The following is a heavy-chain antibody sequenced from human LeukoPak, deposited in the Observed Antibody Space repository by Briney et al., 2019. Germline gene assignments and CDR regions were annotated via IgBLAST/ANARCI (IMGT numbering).Heavy chain of an antibody. CDR2: IYNSGTT. D-gene: IGHD1-14*01. J-gene: IGHJ5*02. CDR3: ARHTNRWFDP. Sequence: PSETLSLTCTVSGASISSYSWSWIRQSPGKGLEWIGYIYNSGTTNYNPSLRSRVTISEDTSKNQFSLRLSFVTAADTAVYYCARHTNRWFDPWGQGTLVTVSS. CDR1: GASISSYS. V-gene: IGHV4-59*01.